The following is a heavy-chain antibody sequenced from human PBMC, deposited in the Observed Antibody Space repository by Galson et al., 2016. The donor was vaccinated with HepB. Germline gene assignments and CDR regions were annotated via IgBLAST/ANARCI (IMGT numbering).Heavy chain of an antibody. CDR2: INYSGNI. J-gene: IGHJ4*02. Sequence: SETLSLTCTASGGSISSGRYYWTWVRQPPGEGLQWIGSINYSGNIYYDDFFKSRVSMSMDTSESQFSLKVRSVTAADTSTYYCARLEITGSGNFFDVWGQGTLVIVSS. D-gene: IGHD3-10*01. CDR3: ARLEITGSGNFFDV. V-gene: IGHV4-39*01. CDR1: GGSISSGRYY.